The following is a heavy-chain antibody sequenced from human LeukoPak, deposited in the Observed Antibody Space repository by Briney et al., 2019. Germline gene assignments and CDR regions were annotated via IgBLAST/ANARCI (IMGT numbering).Heavy chain of an antibody. V-gene: IGHV3-15*01. CDR2: IRSKTEGETK. J-gene: IGHJ4*02. CDR1: RITFRNAW. D-gene: IGHD1-1*01. CDR3: ATGVVTGTSR. Sequence: PGGPLRLSCAFSRITFRNAWMSGVRQAPGKGLEWVARIRSKTEGETKEYAASVKGRFTISIDDSRSRLYLQMNSLKTEDTAVYYCATGVVTGTSRWGQGTLVTVSS.